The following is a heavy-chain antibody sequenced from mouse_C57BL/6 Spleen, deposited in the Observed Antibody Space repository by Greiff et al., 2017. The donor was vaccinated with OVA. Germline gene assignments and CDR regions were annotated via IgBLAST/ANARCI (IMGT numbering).Heavy chain of an antibody. D-gene: IGHD3-2*02. CDR2: INPSNGGT. J-gene: IGHJ4*01. V-gene: IGHV1-53*01. CDR1: GYTFTSYW. Sequence: QVQLQQSGTELVKPGASVKLSCKASGYTFTSYWMHWVKQRPGQGLEWIGNINPSNGGTNYNEKFKSKATLTVDKSSSTAYMQLSSLTSEDSAVYYCARGAQARGYAMDYWGQGTSVTVSS. CDR3: ARGAQARGYAMDY.